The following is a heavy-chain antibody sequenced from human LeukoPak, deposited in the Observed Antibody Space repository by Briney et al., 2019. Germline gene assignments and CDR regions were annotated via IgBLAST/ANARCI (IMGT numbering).Heavy chain of an antibody. V-gene: IGHV4-34*01. CDR1: GGSFSGYY. J-gene: IGHJ5*02. CDR2: INHSGST. CDR3: ARHIVVVPAAIGGAWFDP. D-gene: IGHD2-2*02. Sequence: SETLSLTCAVYGGSFSGYYWSWIRQPPGKGLEWIGEINHSGSTNYNPSLKSRVTISVDTSKNQFSLKLSSVTAADTAVYYCARHIVVVPAAIGGAWFDPWGQGTLVTVYS.